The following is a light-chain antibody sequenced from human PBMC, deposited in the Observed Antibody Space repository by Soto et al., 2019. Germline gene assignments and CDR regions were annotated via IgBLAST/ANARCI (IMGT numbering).Light chain of an antibody. J-gene: IGKJ5*01. CDR1: QSVSSS. V-gene: IGKV3-11*01. CDR3: HQRQYWPPIT. Sequence: EIVLTQSPGTLSLSPGERATLSCRASQSVSSSLAWYQQKPGQAPRLLIYGASTRATGIPARFSGSGSGTDFTLTISSLEPEDFAVYYCHQRQYWPPITFGQGTRLEIK. CDR2: GAS.